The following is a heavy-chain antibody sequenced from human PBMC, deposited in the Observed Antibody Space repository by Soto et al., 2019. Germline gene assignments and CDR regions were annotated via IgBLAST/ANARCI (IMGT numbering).Heavy chain of an antibody. J-gene: IGHJ4*02. CDR2: MNPNSGNT. D-gene: IGHD3-3*01. V-gene: IGHV1-8*01. CDR3: ARAWSRITIFGVVYFYY. CDR1: GYTFTSYD. Sequence: GASVKVSCKASGYTFTSYDINWVRQATGQGLEWMGWMNPNSGNTGYAQKFQGRVTMTRNTSISTAYMELSSLRSEDTAMYYCARAWSRITIFGVVYFYYWGKGTLVTVSS.